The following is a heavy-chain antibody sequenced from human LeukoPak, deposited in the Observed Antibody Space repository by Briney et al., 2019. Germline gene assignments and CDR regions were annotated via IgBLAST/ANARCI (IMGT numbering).Heavy chain of an antibody. CDR1: GFTFSSYS. CDR2: ISSSSSYI. CDR3: ARVADYDILTGSPL. J-gene: IGHJ4*02. Sequence: PGGSLRLSCAASGFTFSSYSMNWVRQAPGKGLEWVSSISSSSSYIYYADSVKGRFTISRDNAKNSLCLQMNSLRAEDTAVYYCARVADYDILTGSPLWGQGTLVTVSS. D-gene: IGHD3-9*01. V-gene: IGHV3-21*01.